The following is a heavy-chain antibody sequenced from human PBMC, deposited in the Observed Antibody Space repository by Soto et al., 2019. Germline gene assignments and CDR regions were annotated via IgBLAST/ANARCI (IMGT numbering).Heavy chain of an antibody. V-gene: IGHV3-23*01. CDR2: ISGSGGST. CDR1: GFTFSSYA. J-gene: IGHJ5*02. D-gene: IGHD2-21*02. Sequence: HPGGSVRLSCAASGFTFSSYAMSWVRQAPGKGLEWVSAISGSGGSTYYADSVKGRFTISRDNSKNTLYLQMNSLRAEDTAVYYCAKDLVVVTAIPSWFDPWGQGTLVTVSS. CDR3: AKDLVVVTAIPSWFDP.